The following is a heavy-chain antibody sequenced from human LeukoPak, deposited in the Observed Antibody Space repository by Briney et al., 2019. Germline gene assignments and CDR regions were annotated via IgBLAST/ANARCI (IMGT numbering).Heavy chain of an antibody. CDR3: ARARVVTKWIDY. CDR2: IKQDGSEK. D-gene: IGHD2-21*02. CDR1: GFTFSRHW. J-gene: IGHJ4*02. Sequence: GGSLRLSCAASGFTFSRHWMSWVRQAPGKGPEWVANIKQDGSEKYYVDSVKGRFTISRDNAKNSLYLQMNSLRAEDTAVYYCARARVVTKWIDYWGQGTLVTVSS. V-gene: IGHV3-7*03.